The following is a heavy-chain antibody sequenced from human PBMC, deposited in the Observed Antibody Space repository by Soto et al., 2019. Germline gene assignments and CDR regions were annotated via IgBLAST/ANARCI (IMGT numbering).Heavy chain of an antibody. CDR3: ARDLGGSGPLYYYYGMDV. J-gene: IGHJ6*02. Sequence: GASVKVSCKASGYTFTSYAMHWVRQAPGQRLEWMGWINAGNGNTKYSQKSQGRVTITRDTSASTAYMELSSLRSEDTAVYYCARDLGGSGPLYYYYGMDVWGQGTTVTVSS. CDR1: GYTFTSYA. V-gene: IGHV1-3*01. D-gene: IGHD3-10*01. CDR2: INAGNGNT.